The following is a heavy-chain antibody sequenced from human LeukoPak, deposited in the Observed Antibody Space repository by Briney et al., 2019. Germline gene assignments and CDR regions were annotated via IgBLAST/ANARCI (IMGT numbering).Heavy chain of an antibody. CDR1: GGSFSGYY. CDR3: ARARGYSYGYRWFDY. D-gene: IGHD5-18*01. Sequence: KASETLSLTCAVYGGSFSGYYWSWIRQPPGKGLEWMGEINHSGSTNYNPSLKSRVTISVDASKNQFSLKLSSVTAADTAVYYCARARGYSYGYRWFDYWGQGTLVTVSS. V-gene: IGHV4-34*01. CDR2: INHSGST. J-gene: IGHJ4*02.